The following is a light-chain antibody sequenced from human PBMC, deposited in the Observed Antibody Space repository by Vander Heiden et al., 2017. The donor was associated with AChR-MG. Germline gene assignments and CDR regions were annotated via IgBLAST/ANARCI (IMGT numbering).Light chain of an antibody. CDR2: GAS. CDR3: QQYNDWPRT. V-gene: IGKV3-15*01. CDR1: QSVSSN. J-gene: IGKJ1*01. Sequence: EIVMTQSPGTLSVSPGERATLSCRASQSVSSNLAWYQQKPGQPPRLLIYGASTRATGIPARFSASGSGTGFTLTISSLQSEDCALYYCQQYNDWPRTLGQGTKVEIK.